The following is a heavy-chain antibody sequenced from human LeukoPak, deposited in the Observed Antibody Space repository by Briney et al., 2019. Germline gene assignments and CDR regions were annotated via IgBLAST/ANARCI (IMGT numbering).Heavy chain of an antibody. V-gene: IGHV3-7*01. J-gene: IGHJ4*02. Sequence: GGSLRLSCAASGFTFSSHWMNWVRQAPGKGLEWVANIREDGTEIYYMDSVKGRFTISRDNAKNSLYLQMNSLRAEDAAVYYCARGVYSIDYWGQGTLVTVSS. CDR1: GFTFSSHW. CDR3: ARGVYSIDY. CDR2: IREDGTEI. D-gene: IGHD2-15*01.